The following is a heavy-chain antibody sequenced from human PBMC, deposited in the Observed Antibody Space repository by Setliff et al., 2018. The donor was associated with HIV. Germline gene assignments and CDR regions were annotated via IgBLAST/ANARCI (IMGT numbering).Heavy chain of an antibody. D-gene: IGHD3-10*01. CDR3: ARDRHSSGLGSYGP. V-gene: IGHV4-4*07. CDR2: IDSSGTT. CDR1: GGSFGVYR. J-gene: IGHJ5*02. Sequence: ETLSLTCTISGGSFGVYRWSWIRQSAGRGLEWIGRIDSSGTTDYKPSLKGRVAISVDTSRNQFSLRLTSVTAADTAVYFCARDRHSSGLGSYGPWGPGILVTVSS.